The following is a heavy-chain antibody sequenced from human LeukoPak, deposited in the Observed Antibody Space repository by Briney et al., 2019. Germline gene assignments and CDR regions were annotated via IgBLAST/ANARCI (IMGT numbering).Heavy chain of an antibody. J-gene: IGHJ4*02. CDR2: INHSGST. D-gene: IGHD3-22*01. Sequence: SETLSLTCAVYGGSFSGYYWSWIRQPPGKGLEWIGEINHSGSTNYNPSLKSRVTISVDTSKNQFSLKLSSVTAADTAVFYCARVPSNYYDSSGYYLGFGYWGQGTLVTVSS. CDR1: GGSFSGYY. V-gene: IGHV4-34*01. CDR3: ARVPSNYYDSSGYYLGFGY.